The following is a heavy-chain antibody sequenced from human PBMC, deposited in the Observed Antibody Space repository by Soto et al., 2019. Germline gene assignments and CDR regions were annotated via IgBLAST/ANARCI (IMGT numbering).Heavy chain of an antibody. Sequence: GGSLRLSCAASGFIFSDYHMNWVRHAPGKGLEWVGLSRNKSNSYSTEYAASVKGRFIISRDDSKNFLCLQMNSLQTEDTAVYYCVGESYYRLDYWGQGSLVTVSS. J-gene: IGHJ4*02. CDR3: VGESYYRLDY. V-gene: IGHV3-72*01. CDR2: SRNKSNSYST. D-gene: IGHD3-16*01. CDR1: GFIFSDYH.